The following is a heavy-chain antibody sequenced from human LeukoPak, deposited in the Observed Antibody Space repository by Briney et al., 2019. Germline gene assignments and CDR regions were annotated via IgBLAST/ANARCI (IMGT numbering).Heavy chain of an antibody. D-gene: IGHD3-10*02. V-gene: IGHV3-7*01. J-gene: IGHJ5*02. Sequence: PGGSLRLSCAASAFTFRNYWMSWVRQAPGKGLEWVANIKQDGSEKYYVDSVKGRFTISRDNAKNSLYLQMNSLRAEDTAVYYCARHLANVRWGVNPRWFDPWGQGTLVTVSS. CDR2: IKQDGSEK. CDR1: AFTFRNYW. CDR3: ARHLANVRWGVNPRWFDP.